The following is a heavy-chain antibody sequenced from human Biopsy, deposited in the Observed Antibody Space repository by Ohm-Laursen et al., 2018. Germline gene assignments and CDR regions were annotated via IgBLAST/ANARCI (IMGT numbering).Heavy chain of an antibody. CDR1: SDTISSYY. J-gene: IGHJ2*01. CDR2: VYYTGST. D-gene: IGHD3-22*01. CDR3: ARDRGYYSDRSVPGYFDL. V-gene: IGHV4-59*01. Sequence: SQTLSFTSTVSSDTISSYYWSWLRPPPGQGLVWIGNVYYTGSTDYNPSLQSRVTISVDTSKNHFSLRLRSVTPADTAIYYCARDRGYYSDRSVPGYFDLWGRGTLVTVSS.